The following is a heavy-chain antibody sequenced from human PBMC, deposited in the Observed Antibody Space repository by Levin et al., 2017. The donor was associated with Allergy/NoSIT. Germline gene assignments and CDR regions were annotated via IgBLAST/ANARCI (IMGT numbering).Heavy chain of an antibody. CDR1: GYTFTSHG. Sequence: PGGSLRLSCKASGYTFTSHGISWVRQAPGQGLEWMAWISAYNGNTNYAQKFQGRVTLTTDTSTSTAYMELRSLRSDDTAVYYCARPHYDSSGYQLDYWGQGTLVTVSS. J-gene: IGHJ4*02. CDR2: ISAYNGNT. V-gene: IGHV1-18*01. CDR3: ARPHYDSSGYQLDY. D-gene: IGHD3-22*01.